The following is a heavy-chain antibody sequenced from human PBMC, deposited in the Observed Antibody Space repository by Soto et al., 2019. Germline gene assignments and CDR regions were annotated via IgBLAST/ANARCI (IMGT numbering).Heavy chain of an antibody. CDR2: INHSGST. D-gene: IGHD6-6*01. V-gene: IGHV4-34*01. CDR3: ARAPGSSSWDY. J-gene: IGHJ4*02. Sequence: SETLSLTCAVYGGSFSGYYWSWIRQPPGKGLEWIGEINHSGSTNYNPSLKSRVTISVDTSKNQFSLKLSSVTAADTAVYYCARAPGSSSWDYWGQGTLVTVSS. CDR1: GGSFSGYY.